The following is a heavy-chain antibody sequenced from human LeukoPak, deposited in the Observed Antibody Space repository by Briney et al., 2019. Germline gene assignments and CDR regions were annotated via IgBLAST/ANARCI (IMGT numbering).Heavy chain of an antibody. CDR1: GYTFTSYG. Sequence: ASVKVSCKASGYTFTSYGISWVRQAPGHGLEWMGWISAYNGNTNYAQKLQGRVTMTTVTSTSTAYMELRSLRSDDTAVYYCARDQPIYIAVAGTALDYWGQGTLVTVSS. CDR2: ISAYNGNT. D-gene: IGHD6-19*01. CDR3: ARDQPIYIAVAGTALDY. J-gene: IGHJ4*02. V-gene: IGHV1-18*01.